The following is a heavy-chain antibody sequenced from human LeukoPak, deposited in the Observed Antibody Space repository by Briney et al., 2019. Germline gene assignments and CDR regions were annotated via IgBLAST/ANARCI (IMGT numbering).Heavy chain of an antibody. V-gene: IGHV3-7*01. CDR2: IKQDGSEK. CDR1: GFTFSFYN. D-gene: IGHD3-22*01. J-gene: IGHJ6*03. Sequence: GGSLKLSCAASGFTFSFYNMNWVRQAPGKGLEWVANIKQDGSEKYYVDSVKGRFTISRDNAKNSLYLQMNSLRAEDTAVYYCAREGGDSSSYYYYYYYMDVWGKGTTVTVSS. CDR3: AREGGDSSSYYYYYYYMDV.